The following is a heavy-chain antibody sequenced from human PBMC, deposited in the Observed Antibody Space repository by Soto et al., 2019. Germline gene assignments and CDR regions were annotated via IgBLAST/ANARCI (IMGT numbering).Heavy chain of an antibody. D-gene: IGHD6-19*01. Sequence: SETLSLTCTVSGGSISSGGYYWSWIRQPPEKGLEWIGNIYYGGSTYYNPSLKSRVTISVDTSKNQFSLKLSSVTAADTAVYYCARQQEQWLIRKGFDYWGQGILVTVAS. J-gene: IGHJ4*02. CDR1: GGSISSGGYY. V-gene: IGHV4-39*01. CDR3: ARQQEQWLIRKGFDY. CDR2: IYYGGST.